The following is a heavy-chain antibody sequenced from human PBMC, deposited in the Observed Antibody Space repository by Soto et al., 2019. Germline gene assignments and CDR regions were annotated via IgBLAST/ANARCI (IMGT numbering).Heavy chain of an antibody. CDR1: SGSISSTIYS. D-gene: IGHD3-22*01. CDR2: IFYSGST. J-gene: IGHJ3*01. CDR3: ARGDYYDTNGPFSDAFDV. Sequence: SETLSLTCTVSSGSISSTIYSWDWIRQPPGKGLEWIGSIFYSGSTYYNPSLKSRVTISRDNAKNSLYLQMSSLRAEDTAIYYCARGDYYDTNGPFSDAFDVWGQGTMVTVSS. V-gene: IGHV4-39*01.